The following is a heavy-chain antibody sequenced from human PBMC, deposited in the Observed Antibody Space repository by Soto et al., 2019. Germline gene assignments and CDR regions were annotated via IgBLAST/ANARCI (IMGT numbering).Heavy chain of an antibody. CDR3: ARGFYFDWLFLDS. Sequence: SETLSLTCTVSGGSISSDSYYWGWIRQSPEKGLEWIASISYSGSTYYNPTLKSRLIISVDTSKSQFSLKLSSVTAADTAVYYCARGFYFDWLFLDSWGQGTLVTVSS. V-gene: IGHV4-39*07. J-gene: IGHJ4*02. CDR2: ISYSGST. CDR1: GGSISSDSYY. D-gene: IGHD3-9*01.